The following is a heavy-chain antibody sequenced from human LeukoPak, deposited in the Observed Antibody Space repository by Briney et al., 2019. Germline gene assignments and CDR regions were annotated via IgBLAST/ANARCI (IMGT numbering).Heavy chain of an antibody. CDR2: IRYDGSNK. CDR1: GFTFSSYG. CDR3: AKGGNHYYGSGSYYRDLYFDY. J-gene: IGHJ4*02. D-gene: IGHD3-10*01. Sequence: GGSLRLSCAASGFTFSSYGMHWVRQAPGKGLEWVAFIRYDGSNKYYADSVKGRFTISRDNSKNTLYLQMNSLRAEDTAVYYCAKGGNHYYGSGSYYRDLYFDYWGQGTLVTVSS. V-gene: IGHV3-30*02.